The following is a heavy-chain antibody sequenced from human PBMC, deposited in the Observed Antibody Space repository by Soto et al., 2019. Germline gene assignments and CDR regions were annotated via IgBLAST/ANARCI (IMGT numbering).Heavy chain of an antibody. CDR1: CGSSSSGVYY. Sequence: SDTLSATCTFSCGSSSSGVYYWRRLRPPPGKGLEWIGEINHSGSTNYNPPLKSRVTISVDTSKNQFSLKLSSVTAADTAVYYCARGTYNEGYYGMDVWGQGTTVTVSS. D-gene: IGHD3-10*01. V-gene: IGHV4-39*07. J-gene: IGHJ6*02. CDR3: ARGTYNEGYYGMDV. CDR2: INHSGST.